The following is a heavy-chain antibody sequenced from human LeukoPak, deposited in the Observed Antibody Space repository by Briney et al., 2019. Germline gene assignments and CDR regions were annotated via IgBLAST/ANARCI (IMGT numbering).Heavy chain of an antibody. D-gene: IGHD2-15*01. CDR2: IKQDGSEK. CDR1: GFTFSTYW. V-gene: IGHV3-7*01. CDR3: ARDRDCSGGSCYLHAFDI. J-gene: IGHJ3*02. Sequence: GGSLRLSCAASGFTFSTYWMSWVRQAPGKGLEWVANIKQDGSEKYYVDSAKGRFTISRDNAKNSLYPQMNSLRAEDTAVYYCARDRDCSGGSCYLHAFDIWGQGTMVTVSS.